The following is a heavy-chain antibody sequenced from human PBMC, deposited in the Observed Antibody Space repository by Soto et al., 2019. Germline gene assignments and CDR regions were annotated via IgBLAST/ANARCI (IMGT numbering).Heavy chain of an antibody. CDR2: IRSSSSAK. V-gene: IGHV3-48*01. CDR1: GFTFSNYH. J-gene: IGHJ4*02. CDR3: AREEGSGSYSPY. Sequence: EVALVESGGGLVQPGGSLRLSCAASGFTFSNYHMNWVRQAPGKGLEWISCIRSSSSAKFYVDSVKGRFTISRDDSKNTLYLQMNSLTAEDTAVYYCAREEGSGSYSPYWGQGTLVTVSS. D-gene: IGHD3-10*01.